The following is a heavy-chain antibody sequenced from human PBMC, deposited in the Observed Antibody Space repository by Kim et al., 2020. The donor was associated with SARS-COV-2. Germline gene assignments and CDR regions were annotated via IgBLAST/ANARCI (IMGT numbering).Heavy chain of an antibody. Sequence: SETLSLTCAVYGGSFSGYYWSWIRQPPGKGLEWIGEINHSGSTNYNPSLKSRVTISVDTSKNQFSLKLSSVTAADTAVYYCAGRLRKTKYRYYYGMDVWG. CDR2: INHSGST. D-gene: IGHD3-16*01. J-gene: IGHJ6*01. CDR1: GGSFSGYY. CDR3: AGRLRKTKYRYYYGMDV. V-gene: IGHV4-34*01.